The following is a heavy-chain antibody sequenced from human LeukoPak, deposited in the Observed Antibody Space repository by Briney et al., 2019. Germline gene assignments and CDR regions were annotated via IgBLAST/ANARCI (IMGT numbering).Heavy chain of an antibody. CDR3: ARDWIVATIRRGGWFEP. V-gene: IGHV1-8*01. Sequence: ASVKVSCKASGYTFTSYDINWVRQATGQGLEWMGWMNPNSGNTGYAQKFQGRVTMTRNTSISTAYMDLSSLRSEDTAVYYCARDWIVATIRRGGWFEPWGQGTLVTVSS. CDR1: GYTFTSYD. J-gene: IGHJ5*02. D-gene: IGHD5-12*01. CDR2: MNPNSGNT.